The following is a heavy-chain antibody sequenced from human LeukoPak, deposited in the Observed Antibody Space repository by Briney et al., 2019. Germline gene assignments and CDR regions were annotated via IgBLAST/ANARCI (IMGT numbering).Heavy chain of an antibody. CDR2: IIPIFGTA. CDR1: GGTFSSYA. V-gene: IGHV1-69*13. CDR3: ARDYGGNSGHSFDY. D-gene: IGHD4-23*01. J-gene: IGHJ4*02. Sequence: SVKVSCKASGGTFSSYAISWVRQAPGQGLEWMGGIIPIFGTANYAQKFQGRVTITADESTSTAYMELSSLRSEDTAVYYCARDYGGNSGHSFDYWGQGTLVTISS.